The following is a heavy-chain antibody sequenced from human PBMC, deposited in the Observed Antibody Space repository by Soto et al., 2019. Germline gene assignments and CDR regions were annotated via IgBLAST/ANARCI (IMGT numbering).Heavy chain of an antibody. CDR2: ISSSSSTI. CDR1: GFTFSSYS. J-gene: IGHJ4*02. CDR3: ARDRPKGLVREYSSGWYQDY. Sequence: PGGSLRLSCAASGFTFSSYSMNWVRQAPGKGQEWVSYISSSSSTIYYADSVKGRFTISRDNAKNSLYLQMNSLRAEDTAVYYCARDRPKGLVREYSSGWYQDYWGQVTLVTVSS. D-gene: IGHD6-19*01. V-gene: IGHV3-48*01.